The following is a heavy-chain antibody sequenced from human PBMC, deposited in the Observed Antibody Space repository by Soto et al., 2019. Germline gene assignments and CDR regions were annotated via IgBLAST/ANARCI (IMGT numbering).Heavy chain of an antibody. V-gene: IGHV3-11*01. CDR1: GFTFSDYY. CDR2: ISSSGSNI. Sequence: PGGSLRLSCAASGFTFSDYYMTWIRQAPGKGLEWVSYISSSGSNIYYADSVKGRSTISRDNAKNSLYLQMNSLRAEDTAVYYCARVPYYYYGMDVWGQGTTVTVSS. J-gene: IGHJ6*02. CDR3: ARVPYYYYGMDV.